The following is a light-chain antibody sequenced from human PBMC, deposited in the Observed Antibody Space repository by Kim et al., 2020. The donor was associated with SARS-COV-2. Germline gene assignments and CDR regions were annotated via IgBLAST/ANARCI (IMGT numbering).Light chain of an antibody. V-gene: IGLV10-54*02. J-gene: IGLJ2*01. CDR3: SALDSSLSALGVRRRD. CDR2: RNN. Sequence: QAGLTQPPSVPKGLRQTATLTCTGNSNIVGNQGAAWLQQHQGHPPKLLSYRNNNRPSGISERFSASTSGNTASLTITGLQPEDEADYYCSALDSSLSALGVRRRDLGGGTQLTVL. CDR1: SNIVGNQG.